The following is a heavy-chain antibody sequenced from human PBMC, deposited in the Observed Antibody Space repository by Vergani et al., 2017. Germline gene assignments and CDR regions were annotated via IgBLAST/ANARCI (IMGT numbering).Heavy chain of an antibody. CDR2: VYTSGST. V-gene: IGHV4-61*02. CDR3: ARRTTNCSSTSCYAPGYFDL. D-gene: IGHD2-2*01. J-gene: IGHJ2*01. CDR1: GDSINSAGYY. Sequence: QVQLQESGPGLVKPSQTLSLTCTVSGDSINSAGYYWSWIRQPAGKGLEWIGRVYTSGSTNYNPSLKSRVTISVDTSKNHFSLKLSSVTAADTAMYYCARRTTNCSSTSCYAPGYFDLWGRGTLVTVSS.